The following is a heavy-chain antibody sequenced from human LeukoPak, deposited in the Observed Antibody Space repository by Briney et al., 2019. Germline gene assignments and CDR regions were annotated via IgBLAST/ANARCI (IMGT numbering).Heavy chain of an antibody. CDR1: GYTLTELS. V-gene: IGHV1-24*01. J-gene: IGHJ3*02. CDR2: FDPEDGET. CDR3: ATAGIVVITNDPLLGAFDI. D-gene: IGHD3-22*01. Sequence: ASVKVSCKVSGYTLTELSMHWVRQAPGKGLEWMGGFDPEDGETIYAQKFQGRVTMTEDTSTDTAYMELSSLRSEDTAVYYCATAGIVVITNDPLLGAFDIWGQGTMVTVSS.